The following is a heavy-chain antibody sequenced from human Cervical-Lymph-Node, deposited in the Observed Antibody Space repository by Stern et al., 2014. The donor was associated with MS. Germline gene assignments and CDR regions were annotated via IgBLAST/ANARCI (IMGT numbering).Heavy chain of an antibody. CDR1: GYYFSTYW. CDR2: IFPRDSDV. J-gene: IGHJ4*02. CDR3: ARRGDYFDS. V-gene: IGHV5-51*01. Sequence: VQLVQSGGEVKKPGESLKISCKGSGYYFSTYWIAWVRQKPGKGLEWMGIIFPRDSDVRYSPSFQGQVTISVDKSINTAYLQWSSLKSSDTAMYYCARRGDYFDSWGQGTLVTVSS. D-gene: IGHD5-12*01.